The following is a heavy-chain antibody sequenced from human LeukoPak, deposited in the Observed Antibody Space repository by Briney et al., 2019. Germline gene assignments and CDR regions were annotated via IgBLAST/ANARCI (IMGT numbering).Heavy chain of an antibody. J-gene: IGHJ5*02. CDR1: GFTFSSYA. V-gene: IGHV3-23*01. CDR2: ISGSGGST. CDR3: ASLGYCSGGSCYSASWFNP. Sequence: GGSLRLSCAASGFTFSSYAMSWVRQAPGKGLEWVSAISGSGGSTYYADSVKGRFTISRDNSKNTLYLQMNSLRAEDTAVYYCASLGYCSGGSCYSASWFNPWGQGTLVTVSS. D-gene: IGHD2-15*01.